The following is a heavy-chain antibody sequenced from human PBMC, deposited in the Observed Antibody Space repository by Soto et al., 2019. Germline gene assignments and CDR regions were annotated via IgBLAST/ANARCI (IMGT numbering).Heavy chain of an antibody. CDR3: ASGYSGYAD. J-gene: IGHJ4*02. D-gene: IGHD5-12*01. CDR2: IYYSGST. V-gene: IGHV4-31*03. CDR1: SGSISSGGYY. Sequence: QVQLQESGPGLVKPSQTLSLTCTFSSGSISSGGYYRSWIRQDPGKGLEWIGYIYYSGSTYYNPSLERRVTISVDTSKNQFSRKLSSVTAADTAVYYCASGYSGYADWGQGTLVTVSS.